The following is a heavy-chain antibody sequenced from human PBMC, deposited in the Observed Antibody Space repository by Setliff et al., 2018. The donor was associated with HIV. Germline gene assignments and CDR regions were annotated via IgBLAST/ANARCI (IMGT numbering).Heavy chain of an antibody. CDR1: GFTFSNYA. J-gene: IGHJ4*01. CDR3: AEVRLPY. V-gene: IGHV3-23*01. D-gene: IGHD3-10*01. Sequence: GGSLRLSCAASGFTFSNYAMNWVRQAPGKGLEWVSSISGSGRTTDYADSVKGRFTISRDNSKDTLYLQMNSLRAEDTAVYYCAEVRLPYWGQGTLVTVSS. CDR2: ISGSGRTT.